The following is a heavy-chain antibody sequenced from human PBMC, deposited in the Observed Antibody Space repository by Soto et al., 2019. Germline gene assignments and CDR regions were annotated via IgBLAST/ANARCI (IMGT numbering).Heavy chain of an antibody. D-gene: IGHD3-3*01. V-gene: IGHV4-61*01. CDR1: GGSISSGSYY. CDR3: ARELYDFWSGPSAPYYYYGMDV. Sequence: SETLSLTCAVSGGSISSGSYYWSWIRQPPGKGLEWIGYIYYSGSTNYNPSLKSRVTISVDTSKNQFSLKLSSVTAADTAVYYCARELYDFWSGPSAPYYYYGMDVWGQGTTVTVSS. J-gene: IGHJ6*02. CDR2: IYYSGST.